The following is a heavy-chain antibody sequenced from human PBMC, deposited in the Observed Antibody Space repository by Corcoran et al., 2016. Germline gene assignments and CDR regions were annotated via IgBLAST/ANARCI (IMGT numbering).Heavy chain of an antibody. CDR1: GFAFSTYW. V-gene: IGHV3-74*03. Sequence: EVQLVESGGGLVQPGGSLRLSCAASGFAFSTYWMHWVRQVPGKGLMWVSRITGDGSDTTYADSVKGRFTISRDNAENTRYLQMDSLRAEDTAVDYCARGGGWSSGRFRAFGFWGQGTMVTVSS. CDR3: ARGGGWSSGRFRAFGF. D-gene: IGHD6-25*01. CDR2: ITGDGSDT. J-gene: IGHJ3*01.